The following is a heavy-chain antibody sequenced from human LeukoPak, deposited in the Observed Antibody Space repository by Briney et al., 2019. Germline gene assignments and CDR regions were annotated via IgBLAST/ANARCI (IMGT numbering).Heavy chain of an antibody. CDR2: ISSSGST. CDR3: ARDSIRVQTGTTP. Sequence: PSETLSLTCTVSGDSISSGDYYWSWIRQPAGKGLEWIGRISSSGSTNYNPSLKSRVTISVDTSKNQFSLRLTSVTAADTAVYYCARDSIRVQTGTTPWGRGTLVTVSS. D-gene: IGHD1-1*01. CDR1: GDSISSGDYY. V-gene: IGHV4-61*02. J-gene: IGHJ5*02.